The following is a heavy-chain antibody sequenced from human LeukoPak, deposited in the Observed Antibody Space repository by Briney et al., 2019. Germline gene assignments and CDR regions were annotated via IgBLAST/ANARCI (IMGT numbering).Heavy chain of an antibody. J-gene: IGHJ3*02. CDR1: GGSIRSGSYY. CDR3: SGIQLWADDAFDI. D-gene: IGHD5-18*01. CDR2: IYTSGST. V-gene: IGHV4-61*02. Sequence: PSQTLSLTCTVSGGSIRSGSYYWSWIRQPAGKELEWIGRIYTSGSTNYNPSLKSRVTISVDTSKNQFSLKLSSVTAADTAVYYCSGIQLWADDAFDIWGQGTMVTVSS.